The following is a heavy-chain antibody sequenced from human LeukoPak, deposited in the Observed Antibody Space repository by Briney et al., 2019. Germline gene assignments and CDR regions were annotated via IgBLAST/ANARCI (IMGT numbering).Heavy chain of an antibody. V-gene: IGHV4-59*01. J-gene: IGHJ4*02. CDR2: IYYSGST. Sequence: SETLSLTCTVSGGSISGYYWSWIRQPPGKGLEWIGYIYYSGSTNCNPSLKSRVTISVDTSKNQFSLKLSSVTAADTAVYYCARARSGYTSGGFDYWGQGTLVTVSS. CDR3: ARARSGYTSGGFDY. CDR1: GGSISGYY. D-gene: IGHD6-25*01.